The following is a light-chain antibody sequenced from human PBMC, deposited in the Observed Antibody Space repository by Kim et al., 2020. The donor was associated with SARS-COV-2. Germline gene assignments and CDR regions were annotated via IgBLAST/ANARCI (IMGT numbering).Light chain of an antibody. CDR1: SGHSSYA. CDR2: VNSDGSH. J-gene: IGLJ3*02. V-gene: IGLV4-69*02. CDR3: QTWGTGIWV. Sequence: QPVLTQSPSASASLGASVKLTCTLSSGHSSYAIAWHQQQSDKGPRFLMKVNSDGSHSKGDGIPDRFSGSSSGAERYLTISSLQSDDEADYYCQTWGTGIWVFGGGTKLTVL.